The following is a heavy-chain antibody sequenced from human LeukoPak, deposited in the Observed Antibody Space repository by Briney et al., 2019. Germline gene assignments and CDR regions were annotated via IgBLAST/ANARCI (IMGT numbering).Heavy chain of an antibody. Sequence: GGSLRLSCAASGFTFTTYWMTWVRQAPGKRLEWVANINQDGTEKYYVDSVKGRFTISRDNANNSLYLQMNSLRAEDTAVYYCARGRGGLLWFGEFNSWGQGTLVTVSS. CDR3: ARGRGGLLWFGEFNS. CDR2: INQDGTEK. V-gene: IGHV3-7*01. D-gene: IGHD3-10*01. CDR1: GFTFTTYW. J-gene: IGHJ4*02.